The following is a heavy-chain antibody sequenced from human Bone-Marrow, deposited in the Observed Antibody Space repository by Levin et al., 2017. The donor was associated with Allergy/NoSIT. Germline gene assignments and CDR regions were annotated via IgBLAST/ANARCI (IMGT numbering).Heavy chain of an antibody. V-gene: IGHV3-30*18. Sequence: GGSLRLSCAASGFTFSNYGMHWVRQAPGKGLEWVAVISYDGSNKYYADSVKGRFSISRDNSKNTLYLQMNSLRAEDTAVYYCAKNYYDSSGYFDLEYWGQGTLVTVSS. D-gene: IGHD3-22*01. J-gene: IGHJ4*02. CDR1: GFTFSNYG. CDR3: AKNYYDSSGYFDLEY. CDR2: ISYDGSNK.